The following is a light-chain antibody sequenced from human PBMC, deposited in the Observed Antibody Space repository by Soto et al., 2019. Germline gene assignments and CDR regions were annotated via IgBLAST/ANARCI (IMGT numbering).Light chain of an antibody. V-gene: IGKV1-39*01. Sequence: DIQMTQSPSSLSASVEDRVIITCRASQSISNHLNWYQQKPGKAPKLLIFAASSLQSGVPSRFSGSRSGPDFTLAISSLQPKDLATYYGQQSYSSPPTFGQGTKVEIK. CDR1: QSISNH. CDR3: QQSYSSPPT. J-gene: IGKJ1*01. CDR2: AAS.